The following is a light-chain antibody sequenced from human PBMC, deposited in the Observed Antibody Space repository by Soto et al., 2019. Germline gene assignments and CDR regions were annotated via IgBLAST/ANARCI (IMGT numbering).Light chain of an antibody. CDR2: AAS. Sequence: DIQMAQSPSSLSASVGDRVTITCRASQSIGTYLSWYQHLPGKAPKLLIYAASSLESGVPPRFSGSGSGTEFTLTISGLQSEDSASYFCQQTYRTPTFGQGTKLDIK. V-gene: IGKV1-39*01. J-gene: IGKJ2*01. CDR1: QSIGTY. CDR3: QQTYRTPT.